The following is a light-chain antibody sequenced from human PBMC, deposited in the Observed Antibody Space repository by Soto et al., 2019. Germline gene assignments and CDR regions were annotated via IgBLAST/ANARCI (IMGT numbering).Light chain of an antibody. V-gene: IGKV1-39*01. CDR2: AAS. J-gene: IGKJ1*01. CDR3: QQSYIPSWT. Sequence: DIQMTQSPSSLSASVGDRVTITCRASQYISRHLNWYQQKAGSAPKLLIYAASSLQSGVPSRFSGSGSGTEFTLTINILQPEDSATYFCQQSYIPSWTFGQGTKVEIK. CDR1: QYISRH.